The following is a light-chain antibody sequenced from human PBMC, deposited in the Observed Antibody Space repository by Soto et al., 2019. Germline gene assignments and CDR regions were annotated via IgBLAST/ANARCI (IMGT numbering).Light chain of an antibody. Sequence: EIMMTQSPVTLSVSPGERATLSCRASQSVSNNLAWYQQKPGQAPRLLIYYASTRATGIPARFSGSGSGTEFTLTISSLQSADFSLYYCQQYNDWPPITFCQGTRLEIK. J-gene: IGKJ5*01. CDR2: YAS. CDR1: QSVSNN. V-gene: IGKV3-15*01. CDR3: QQYNDWPPIT.